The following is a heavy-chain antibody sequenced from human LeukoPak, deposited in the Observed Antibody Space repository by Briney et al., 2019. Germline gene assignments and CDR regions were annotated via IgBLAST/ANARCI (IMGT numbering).Heavy chain of an antibody. CDR1: GYTLTELS. V-gene: IGHV1-24*01. Sequence: ASVKVSCKVSGYTLTELSMHWVRQAPGKGLEWMGGFDPEDGETIYAQEFQGRVTMTEDTSTDTAYMELSSLRSEDTAVYYCATGQTGTGEFYFDYWGQGTLVTVSS. CDR3: ATGQTGTGEFYFDY. D-gene: IGHD3-9*01. CDR2: FDPEDGET. J-gene: IGHJ4*02.